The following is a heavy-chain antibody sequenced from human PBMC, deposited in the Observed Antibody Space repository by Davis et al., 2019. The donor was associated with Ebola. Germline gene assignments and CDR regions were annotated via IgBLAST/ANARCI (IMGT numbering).Heavy chain of an antibody. D-gene: IGHD2-15*01. V-gene: IGHV1-46*01. J-gene: IGHJ6*04. CDR2: INPSGGST. Sequence: AASVKVSCKASGYTFTSYYMHWVRQAPGQGLEWMGIINPSGGSTSYAQKFQGRATMTRDTSTSTVYMELSSLRSEDTAVYYCAREIIVVVVAAHSGDYYYGMDVWGKGTTVTVSS. CDR1: GYTFTSYY. CDR3: AREIIVVVVAAHSGDYYYGMDV.